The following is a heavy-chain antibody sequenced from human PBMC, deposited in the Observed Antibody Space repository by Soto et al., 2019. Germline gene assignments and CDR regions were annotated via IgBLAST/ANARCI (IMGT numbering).Heavy chain of an antibody. CDR3: ARAYTGRLPRRADYYYAMDV. D-gene: IGHD2-2*02. V-gene: IGHV3-13*05. CDR1: GFTFSNFD. J-gene: IGHJ6*02. CDR2: IGAARDP. Sequence: GESLKISCATSGFTFSNFDMHWVRQVPGKGLEWVSAIGAARDPYYLGSVKGRFTISRENAKNSVYLQMNDLRAGDSAVYYCARAYTGRLPRRADYYYAMDVWGQGTTVTVSS.